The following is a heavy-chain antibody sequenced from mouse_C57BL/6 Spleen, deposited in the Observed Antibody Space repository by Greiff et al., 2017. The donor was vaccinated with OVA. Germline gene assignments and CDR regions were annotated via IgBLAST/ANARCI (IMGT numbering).Heavy chain of an antibody. CDR2: IYPGDGDT. Sequence: QVQLQQSGPELVKPGASVKISCKASGYAFSSSWMNWVKQRPGKGLEWIGRIYPGDGDTNYNGKFKGKATLTADKSSSTAYMQLSSLTSEDSAVYFCARKWDEDYAMDYWGQGTSVTVSS. D-gene: IGHD4-1*01. J-gene: IGHJ4*01. CDR1: GYAFSSSW. CDR3: ARKWDEDYAMDY. V-gene: IGHV1-82*01.